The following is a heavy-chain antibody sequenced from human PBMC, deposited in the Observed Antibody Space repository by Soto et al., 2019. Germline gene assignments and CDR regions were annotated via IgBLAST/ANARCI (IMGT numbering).Heavy chain of an antibody. Sequence: SETLSLTCTASGGSITSSSHFWGWVRQPPGKGLEWIGTIYFTGNTYYTLSLKSRLTMSIDTSKNEFSLRLNSVTAADTAVYYCAGQTFTIAAASYGRSNWFDPWGPGTLVTVSS. CDR2: IYFTGNT. J-gene: IGHJ5*02. V-gene: IGHV4-39*01. CDR1: GGSITSSSHF. D-gene: IGHD6-25*01. CDR3: AGQTFTIAAASYGRSNWFDP.